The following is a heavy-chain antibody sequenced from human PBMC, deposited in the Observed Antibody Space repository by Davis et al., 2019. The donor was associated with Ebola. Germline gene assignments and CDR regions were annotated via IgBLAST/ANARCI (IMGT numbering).Heavy chain of an antibody. CDR3: ARVGLLEPQYSYYGMDV. J-gene: IGHJ6*02. CDR2: IYYNGNT. CDR1: GGSIRSSGNY. D-gene: IGHD3-3*01. Sequence: SETLSLTCFVSGGSIRSSGNYWSWIRQHPGKGLEWIGYIYYNGNTYYNPSLKSRITISVDTSKNQFSLKLSSVTAADTAVFYCARVGLLEPQYSYYGMDVWGQGTTVTVSS. V-gene: IGHV4-31*03.